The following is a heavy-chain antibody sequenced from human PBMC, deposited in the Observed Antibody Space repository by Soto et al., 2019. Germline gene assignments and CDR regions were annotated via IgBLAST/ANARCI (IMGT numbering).Heavy chain of an antibody. Sequence: SETLSLTCTVSGGSISSYYWSWIRQPPGKGLEWIGYIYYSGSTNYSPSLKSRVTISVDTSKNQFSLKLSSVTAADTAVYYCAGGKGIAAAGNWFDPWGQGTLVTVSS. CDR2: IYYSGST. CDR1: GGSISSYY. V-gene: IGHV4-59*01. J-gene: IGHJ5*02. CDR3: AGGKGIAAAGNWFDP. D-gene: IGHD6-13*01.